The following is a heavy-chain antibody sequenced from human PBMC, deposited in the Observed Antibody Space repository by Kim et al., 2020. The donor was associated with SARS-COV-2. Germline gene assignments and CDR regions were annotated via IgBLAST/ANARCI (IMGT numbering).Heavy chain of an antibody. J-gene: IGHJ4*02. D-gene: IGHD3-10*01. CDR3: AKGAIVGGADHDY. CDR2: ISYDGSNK. Sequence: GGSLRLSCAASGLTFSNYGMHWVRQAPGKGLEWVAVISYDGSNKDYADSVKGRFTISRDNSKNTLYLQMNSLRAEDTAVYYCAKGAIVGGADHDYWGQGTLVTVSS. V-gene: IGHV3-30*18. CDR1: GLTFSNYG.